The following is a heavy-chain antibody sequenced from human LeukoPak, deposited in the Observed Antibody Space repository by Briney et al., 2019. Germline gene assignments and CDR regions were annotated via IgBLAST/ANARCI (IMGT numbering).Heavy chain of an antibody. V-gene: IGHV3-11*01. D-gene: IGHD4-17*01. CDR1: GFTFSDYY. Sequence: GGSLRLSCAASGFTFSDYYMSWIRPAPGKGLEWVSYISSSGSTIYYADSVKGRFTISRDNAKNSLYLQMNSLGAEDTAVYYCARDRRHPYGAFDIWGQGTMVTVSS. CDR2: ISSSGSTI. J-gene: IGHJ3*02. CDR3: ARDRRHPYGAFDI.